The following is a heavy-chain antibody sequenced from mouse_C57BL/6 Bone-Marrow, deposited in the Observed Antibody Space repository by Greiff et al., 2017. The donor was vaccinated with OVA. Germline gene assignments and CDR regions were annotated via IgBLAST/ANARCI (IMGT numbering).Heavy chain of an antibody. CDR3: ARQSNYVSWFAY. Sequence: EVKLVESGGGLVKPGGSLKLSCAASGFTFSSYTMSWVRQTPEKRLEWVATISGGGGNTYYPDSVKGRFTISRDNAKNTLYLQMSSLRSEDTALYYCARQSNYVSWFAYWGQGTLVTVSA. V-gene: IGHV5-9*01. J-gene: IGHJ3*01. CDR2: ISGGGGNT. CDR1: GFTFSSYT. D-gene: IGHD2-5*01.